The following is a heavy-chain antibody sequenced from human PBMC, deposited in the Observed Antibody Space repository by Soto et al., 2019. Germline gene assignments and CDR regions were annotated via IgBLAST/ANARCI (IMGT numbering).Heavy chain of an antibody. Sequence: ASVKVSPKASGYTLTSYAIHWVRQAPGQTLGWMGWINAGNGNTKYSQKFQGRVTITRDTSASTAYMELSSLRSDDTAVYYCVRGSLYNFDSSGTELWFDPWGQGALVTVSS. CDR1: GYTLTSYA. V-gene: IGHV1-3*01. J-gene: IGHJ5*02. CDR3: VRGSLYNFDSSGTELWFDP. CDR2: INAGNGNT. D-gene: IGHD6-19*01.